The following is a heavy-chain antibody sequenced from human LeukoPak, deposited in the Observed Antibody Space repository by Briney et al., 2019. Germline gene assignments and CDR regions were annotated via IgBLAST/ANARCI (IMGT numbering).Heavy chain of an antibody. V-gene: IGHV3-66*02. D-gene: IGHD1-1*01. CDR3: ARAGTTYYYYYMDV. CDR2: IYSGGST. J-gene: IGHJ6*03. CDR1: GFTVSSNY. Sequence: GSLRLCCAASGFTVSSNYMSWVRQAPGKGLEWVSVIYSGGSTYYADSVKGRFTISRDNSKNTLYLQMNSLRAEDTAVYYCARAGTTYYYYYMDVWGKGTTVTVSS.